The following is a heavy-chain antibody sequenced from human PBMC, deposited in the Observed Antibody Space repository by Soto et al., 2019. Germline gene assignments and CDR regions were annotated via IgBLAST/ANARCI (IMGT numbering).Heavy chain of an antibody. J-gene: IGHJ5*02. CDR1: GVTFITYA. Sequence: LRLSCAASGVTFITYAMNWVRQAPGKGLEWVATISDTGGGTFYAASVKGRFTISRDNSNNTLFLQMHSLRADDSAIYFCAIGRHKTSGSNTWFDPWGRGTLVTVSS. CDR3: AIGRHKTSGSNTWFDP. V-gene: IGHV3-23*01. D-gene: IGHD3-22*01. CDR2: ISDTGGGT.